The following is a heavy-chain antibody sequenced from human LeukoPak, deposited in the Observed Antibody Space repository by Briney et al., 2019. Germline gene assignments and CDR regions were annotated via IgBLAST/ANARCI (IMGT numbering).Heavy chain of an antibody. CDR3: ARDAGSGWPGLYYYYYMDV. Sequence: VSSVKVSCQASGYTFTGYYMHWLRQAPAQGLAWMGCINTNSGGTNYGQKFQGRVTMTRYTSISTAYMELSRLRSDDTAVYYCARDAGSGWPGLYYYYYMDVWGKGTTVTVSS. D-gene: IGHD6-19*01. V-gene: IGHV1-2*02. CDR1: GYTFTGYY. J-gene: IGHJ6*03. CDR2: INTNSGGT.